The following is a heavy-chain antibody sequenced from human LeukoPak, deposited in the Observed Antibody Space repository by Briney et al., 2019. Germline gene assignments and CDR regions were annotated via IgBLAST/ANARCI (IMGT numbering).Heavy chain of an antibody. V-gene: IGHV3-21*01. CDR3: AREGATRGYYYYGMDV. CDR1: GFTFSSYS. J-gene: IGHJ6*02. D-gene: IGHD1-26*01. CDR2: ISSSSSYI. Sequence: GGSLRLSCAASGFTFSSYSMNWVRQAPGKGLEWVSSISSSSSYIYYADSVKGRFTISRDNAKNSLYLQMNSLRAEDTAVYYCAREGATRGYYYYGMDVWGQGTTVTVSS.